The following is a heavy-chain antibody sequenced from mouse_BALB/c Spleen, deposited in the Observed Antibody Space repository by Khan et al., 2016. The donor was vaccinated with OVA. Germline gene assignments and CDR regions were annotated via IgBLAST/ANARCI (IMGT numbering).Heavy chain of an antibody. CDR1: GYSITSDYA. Sequence: VQLKQSGPGLVKPSQSLSLTCTVTGYSITSDYAWNWIRQFPGNKLEWMGYISYNGSTTYNPSLKSRISITRDTSKNQFFLQLNSVTTEDTATYYCARWFTYWGQGTLVTVSA. V-gene: IGHV3-2*02. J-gene: IGHJ3*01. CDR2: ISYNGST. CDR3: ARWFTY.